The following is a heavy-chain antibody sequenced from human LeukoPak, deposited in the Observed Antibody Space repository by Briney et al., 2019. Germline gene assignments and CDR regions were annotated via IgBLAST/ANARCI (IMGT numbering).Heavy chain of an antibody. J-gene: IGHJ4*02. V-gene: IGHV3-30*01. CDR1: GFPFSSYA. CDR3: ARDLTGWGESSGYSGY. CDR2: ISNDGTNK. Sequence: GGSLRLSCAASGFPFSSYAMHWVCQAPGKGLEWVALISNDGTNKFYEDSVKGRFSIHRDNSKNTLCLQVNSLRAEDSAVYYCARDLTGWGESSGYSGYWGQGTLVTVAS. D-gene: IGHD3-22*01.